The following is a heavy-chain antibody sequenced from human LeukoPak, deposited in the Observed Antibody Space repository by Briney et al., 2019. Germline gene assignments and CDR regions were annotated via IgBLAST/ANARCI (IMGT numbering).Heavy chain of an antibody. CDR3: ARRHSSSWNYFDS. D-gene: IGHD6-13*01. J-gene: IGHJ4*02. CDR1: GFXFSNYA. CDR2: ISSNGDST. V-gene: IGHV3-64*01. Sequence: GGSLRLSCAASGFXFSNYAIHWVRQAPGKGLEYVSTISSNGDSTYYANSVKGRFTISRDNSKNTLYLQMGSLGTEDMAVYYCARRHSSSWNYFDSWGQGTLVTVSS.